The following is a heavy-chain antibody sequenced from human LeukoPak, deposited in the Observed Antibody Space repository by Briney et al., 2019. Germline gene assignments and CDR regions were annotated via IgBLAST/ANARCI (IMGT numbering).Heavy chain of an antibody. CDR3: AKELVAAVAGYFDY. CDR2: ISGSGGST. Sequence: GGSLRLSCAASGFTFSSYAMSWVRQAPGKGLEWVSAISGSGGSTYYADSVKGRFTISRDNSKNTLYLKMNSLRDEEAADYYCAKELVAAVAGYFDYWGQGTLVTVSS. V-gene: IGHV3-23*01. D-gene: IGHD6-19*01. J-gene: IGHJ4*02. CDR1: GFTFSSYA.